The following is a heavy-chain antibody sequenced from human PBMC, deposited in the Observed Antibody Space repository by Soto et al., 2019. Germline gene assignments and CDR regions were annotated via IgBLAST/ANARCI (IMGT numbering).Heavy chain of an antibody. CDR1: GYTFTGYY. J-gene: IGHJ4*02. D-gene: IGHD6-19*01. CDR2: INPNSGGT. V-gene: IGHV1-2*04. Sequence: ASVKVSCKASGYTFTGYYMHWVRQAPGQGLEWMGWINPNSGGTNYAQKFQGWVTMTRDTSISTAYMELSRLRSDDTAVYYCGRAGIAVAGTGRYFDYWGQGTMVTVSS. CDR3: GRAGIAVAGTGRYFDY.